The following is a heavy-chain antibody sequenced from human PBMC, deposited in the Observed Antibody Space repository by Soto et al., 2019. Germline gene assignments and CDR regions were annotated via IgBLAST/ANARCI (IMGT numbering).Heavy chain of an antibody. J-gene: IGHJ3*02. D-gene: IGHD2-15*01. CDR1: GFTFSSYA. CDR3: TRTPTSGYCSGGSCYDDAFDI. CDR2: ISGSGGST. V-gene: IGHV3-23*01. Sequence: PGGSLRLSCAASGFTFSSYAMSWVRQAPGKGLEWVSAISGSGGSTYYADSVKGRFTISRDNSKNTAYLQMNSLKTEDTAVYYCTRTPTSGYCSGGSCYDDAFDIWGQGTMVTVSS.